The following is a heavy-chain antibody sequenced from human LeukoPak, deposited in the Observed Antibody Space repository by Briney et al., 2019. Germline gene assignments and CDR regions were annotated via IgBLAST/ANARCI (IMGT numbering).Heavy chain of an antibody. Sequence: SQTLSLTCTVSGGSISSGSYYWSWIRQPAGKGLEWIGRIYTSGSTNYNPSLKSRVTISVDTPKNQFSLKLSSVTAADTAVYYCAWTSAMANYFDYWGQGTLVTVSS. CDR3: AWTSAMANYFDY. CDR2: IYTSGST. V-gene: IGHV4-61*02. CDR1: GGSISSGSYY. J-gene: IGHJ4*02. D-gene: IGHD5-18*01.